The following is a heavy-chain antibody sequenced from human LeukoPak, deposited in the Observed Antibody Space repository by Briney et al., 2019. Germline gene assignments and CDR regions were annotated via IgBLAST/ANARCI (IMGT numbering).Heavy chain of an antibody. J-gene: IGHJ4*02. CDR2: ISNSGSTI. D-gene: IGHD6-19*01. Sequence: GGSLRLSCAASGFTFSDYYMSWIRQAPGKGLEWVSYISNSGSTIYYADSVKGRFTMSRDNAKNSLYLQMNSLRAEDTAVYYCASLTYSSGFGYWGQGTLVTVSS. CDR3: ASLTYSSGFGY. V-gene: IGHV3-11*04. CDR1: GFTFSDYY.